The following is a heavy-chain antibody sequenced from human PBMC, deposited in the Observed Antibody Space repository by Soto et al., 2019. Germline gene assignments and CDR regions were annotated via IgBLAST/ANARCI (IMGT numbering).Heavy chain of an antibody. Sequence: QRLSCAASGFTVSSNYMSWVRQAPGKGLEWVSVIYSGGSTFYAGSVKGRFTISRDNSKNMVYLQMNRMRAEDTAVYYCAREWPHLDFWGQGTLVTVSS. CDR1: GFTVSSNY. J-gene: IGHJ4*02. CDR3: AREWPHLDF. CDR2: IYSGGST. V-gene: IGHV3-53*01.